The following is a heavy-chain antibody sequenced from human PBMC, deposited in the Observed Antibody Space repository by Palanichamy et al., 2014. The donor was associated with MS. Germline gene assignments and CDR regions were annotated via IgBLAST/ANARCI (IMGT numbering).Heavy chain of an antibody. CDR3: AKEGSYYGLDV. V-gene: IGHV3-43*01. CDR1: GFTFDDYT. CDR2: ISWDGTSI. D-gene: IGHD3-16*01. J-gene: IGHJ6*02. Sequence: EVQLVESGGAVVQPGGSLRLSCAASGFTFDDYTMNWVRQAPGKGLEWVSLISWDGTSIYYADSVKGRFTISRDNSKNSLYLQMNSLRTEDTALYYCAKEGSYYGLDVWGQGTTVTVSS.